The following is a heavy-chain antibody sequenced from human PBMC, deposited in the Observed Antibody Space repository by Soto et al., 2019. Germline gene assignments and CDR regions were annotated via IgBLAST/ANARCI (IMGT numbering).Heavy chain of an antibody. Sequence: QVQLQESGPGLVKPSETLSLTCTVSGGSISRYFWSWVRQSPGKGLEWIGYVYYSGLPNYNPSLKSRVTISVDTSNDRLSLRLTSVTAAETAVYYCASVCDGHNPPGQFDSWGQGTLVTVSS. J-gene: IGHJ4*02. V-gene: IGHV4-59*01. CDR3: ASVCDGHNPPGQFDS. CDR1: GGSISRYF. CDR2: VYYSGLP.